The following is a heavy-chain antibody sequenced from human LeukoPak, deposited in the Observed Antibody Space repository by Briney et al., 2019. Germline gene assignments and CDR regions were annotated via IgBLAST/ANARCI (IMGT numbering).Heavy chain of an antibody. CDR3: ARMSFYDIPYYYYYYMDV. V-gene: IGHV1-69*13. D-gene: IGHD3-9*01. CDR1: GGTFSSYA. Sequence: GALVKVSCKASGGTFSSYAISWVRQAPGQGLEWMGGIIPIFGTANYARKFQGRVTITADESTSTAYMELSSLRSEDTAAYYCARMSFYDIPYYYYYYMDVWGKGTTVTISS. J-gene: IGHJ6*03. CDR2: IIPIFGTA.